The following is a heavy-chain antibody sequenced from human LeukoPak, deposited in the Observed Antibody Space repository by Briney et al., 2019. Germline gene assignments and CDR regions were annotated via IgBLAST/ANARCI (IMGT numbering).Heavy chain of an antibody. Sequence: PSETLSLTCAVYGGSFSGYYWSWIRQPPGKGLEWIGEINHSGSTNYNPSLKSRVTISVDTSKNQFSLKRSSVTAADPAVYYCARGTQGRTHDYWGQGTLVTVSS. V-gene: IGHV4-34*01. CDR3: ARGTQGRTHDY. J-gene: IGHJ4*02. D-gene: IGHD1-14*01. CDR1: GGSFSGYY. CDR2: INHSGST.